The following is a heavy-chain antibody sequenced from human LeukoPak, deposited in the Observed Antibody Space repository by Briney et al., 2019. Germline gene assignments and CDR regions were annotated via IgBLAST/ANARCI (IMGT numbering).Heavy chain of an antibody. J-gene: IGHJ5*02. CDR3: ARRSSPMA. Sequence: SETLSLTCAVYGESFNDYSWTWIRQSPGKGLEWIGEINHSGITDYNSSLKSRVTILIDTTKNQISLKVRSVTAADTAVYYCARRSSPMAWGQGTLVTVSS. V-gene: IGHV4-34*01. CDR1: GESFNDYS. CDR2: INHSGIT.